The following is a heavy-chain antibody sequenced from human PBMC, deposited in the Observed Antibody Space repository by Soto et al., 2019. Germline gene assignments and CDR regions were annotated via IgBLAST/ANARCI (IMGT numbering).Heavy chain of an antibody. CDR3: AAATVTGNTEAFDV. J-gene: IGHJ3*01. CDR2: INPADDDT. Sequence: EVQLVQSGAEVKKPGATVKISCKVSGYFFSDSYMHWVRQAPGGGLEWMGLINPADDDTTYAERLQDRVTFTADTSTDTAYMEMTSLRSDDSAVYYCAAATVTGNTEAFDVWGQGTLVTVSS. V-gene: IGHV1-69-2*01. CDR1: GYFFSDSY. D-gene: IGHD4-17*01.